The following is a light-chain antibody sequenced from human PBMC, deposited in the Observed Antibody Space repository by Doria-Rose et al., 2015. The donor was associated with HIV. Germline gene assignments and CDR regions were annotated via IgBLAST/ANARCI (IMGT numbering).Light chain of an antibody. V-gene: IGLV1-40*01. J-gene: IGLJ1*01. CDR1: SSNIGAGFD. Sequence: SVLTQPPSVSGAPGQWVAISCTGSSSNIGAGFDVNWYQQFPGTAPKLLIHGNTNRPSGVPDRFSGSKSGTSASMAISGLRAEDEADYYCQSYDSRLSVYVFGTEPNVSAL. CDR2: GNT. CDR3: QSYDSRLSVYV.